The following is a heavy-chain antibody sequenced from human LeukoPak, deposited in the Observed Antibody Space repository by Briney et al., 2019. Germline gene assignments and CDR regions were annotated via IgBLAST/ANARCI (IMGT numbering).Heavy chain of an antibody. CDR1: GGSISYYY. Sequence: SETLSLTCTVSGGSISYYYWSWIRQPPGKGLEWIGEINHSGSTNYNPSLKSRVTISVDTSKNQFSLKLSSVTAADTAVYYCARGHAAVAVTHGMDVWGQGTTVTVSS. CDR2: INHSGST. CDR3: ARGHAAVAVTHGMDV. J-gene: IGHJ6*02. D-gene: IGHD6-19*01. V-gene: IGHV4-34*01.